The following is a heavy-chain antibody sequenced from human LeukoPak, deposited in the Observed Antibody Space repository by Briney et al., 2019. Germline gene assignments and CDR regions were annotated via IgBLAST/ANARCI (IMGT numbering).Heavy chain of an antibody. V-gene: IGHV3-48*03. J-gene: IGHJ4*02. CDR2: IHSGGETK. CDR3: ARKLTGTTYFAS. D-gene: IGHD1-1*01. Sequence: QPGGSLSLSCAASGFTFSTYDMNWVRQAPGKGLEWVSYIHSGGETKFYADSVKGRFTISRDIAKNSLYLQMNSLRAEDTAVYYCARKLTGTTYFASWGQGTLVTVSS. CDR1: GFTFSTYD.